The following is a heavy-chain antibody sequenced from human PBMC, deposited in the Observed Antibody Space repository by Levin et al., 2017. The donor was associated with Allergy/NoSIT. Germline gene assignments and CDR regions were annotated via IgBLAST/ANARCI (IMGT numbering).Heavy chain of an antibody. V-gene: IGHV3-74*01. Sequence: GESLKISCAASGFTFSNYWMHWVRQVPGKGLVWVSRINSDGTSTTYADSVRGRFTISRDNGKNTLYLQMNSLRAEDTAVYYCAREVATSGAFYFDCWGQGTLVTVSS. CDR3: AREVATSGAFYFDC. CDR1: GFTFSNYW. CDR2: INSDGTST. J-gene: IGHJ4*02. D-gene: IGHD6-13*01.